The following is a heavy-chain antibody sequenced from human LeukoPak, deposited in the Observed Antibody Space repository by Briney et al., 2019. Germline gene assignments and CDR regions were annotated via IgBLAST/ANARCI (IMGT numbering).Heavy chain of an antibody. CDR1: GLTFSRYA. Sequence: GRTVRLSCAASGLTFSRYALHWVRQAPGKGLEYVSSIRTHGDNTYYAKSVKGRFNIPRDNSENTLFLQLGSLRADYMAVYYCAVAYGDFDWEGFFAYGGQGSLLTVSS. J-gene: IGHJ4*02. V-gene: IGHV3-64*01. CDR2: IRTHGDNT. D-gene: IGHD5-12*01. CDR3: AVAYGDFDWEGFFAY.